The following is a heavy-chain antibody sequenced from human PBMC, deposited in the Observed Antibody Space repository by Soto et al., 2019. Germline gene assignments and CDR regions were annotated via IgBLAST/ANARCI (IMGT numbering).Heavy chain of an antibody. D-gene: IGHD6-13*01. CDR2: INHSGST. Sequence: QVQLQQWGAGLLKPSETLSLTCAVYGGSFSGYYWSWIRQPPGKGLEWIGEINHSGSTNYNPSLKSRVPISVDTSKNQFSLKLSSVTAADTAVYYCARASYSSSCCRSWFDPWGQGTLVTVSS. J-gene: IGHJ5*02. CDR1: GGSFSGYY. V-gene: IGHV4-34*01. CDR3: ARASYSSSCCRSWFDP.